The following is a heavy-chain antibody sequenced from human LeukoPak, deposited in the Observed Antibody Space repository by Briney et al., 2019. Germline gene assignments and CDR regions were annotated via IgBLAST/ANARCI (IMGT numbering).Heavy chain of an antibody. D-gene: IGHD4-11*01. CDR2: MNPNSGNT. CDR3: ATGPAYSNYGASYYYYMDV. J-gene: IGHJ6*03. CDR1: GYTFTNYD. Sequence: ASVRVSCKASGYTFTNYDINWVRQAAGQGLEWVGWMNPNSGNTGYAENFQYRVTITGDTSITTAYIGLSILRSEDSAVYYCATGPAYSNYGASYYYYMDVWGKGTTVTVSS. V-gene: IGHV1-8*03.